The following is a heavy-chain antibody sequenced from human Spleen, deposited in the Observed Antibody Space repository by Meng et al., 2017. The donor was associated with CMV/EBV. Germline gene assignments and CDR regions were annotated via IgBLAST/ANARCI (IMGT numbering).Heavy chain of an antibody. CDR2: IDPHSGDT. V-gene: IGHV1-2*06. D-gene: IGHD7-27*01. CDR1: GYPFSGYY. J-gene: IGHJ2*01. CDR3: ARGNWGSRYFDL. Sequence: QVQLVQSEAEGKKPGASVKFSCTTSGYPFSGYYIHWVRQAPGQGLEWVGRIDPHSGDTKKFQDRVTMTTDTSISTAYMELSSLRSDDTAVYYCARGNWGSRYFDLWGRGTLVTVSS.